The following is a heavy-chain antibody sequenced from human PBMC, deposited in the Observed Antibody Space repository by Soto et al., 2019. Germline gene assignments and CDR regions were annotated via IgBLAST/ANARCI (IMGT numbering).Heavy chain of an antibody. CDR1: GFTFSSYG. Sequence: GGSLRLSCAASGFTFSSYGMHWVRQAPGKGLEWVAVIWYDGSNKYYADSVKGRFTISRDNSKNTLYLQMNSLRAEDTAVYYCARDLSPVEDYFDYWGQGTLVTVSS. V-gene: IGHV3-33*01. D-gene: IGHD2-2*01. CDR2: IWYDGSNK. CDR3: ARDLSPVEDYFDY. J-gene: IGHJ4*02.